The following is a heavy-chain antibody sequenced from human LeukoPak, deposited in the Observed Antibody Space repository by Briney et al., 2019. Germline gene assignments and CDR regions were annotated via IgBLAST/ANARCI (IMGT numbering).Heavy chain of an antibody. D-gene: IGHD4-17*01. J-gene: IGHJ5*02. CDR2: IYYSGST. V-gene: IGHV4-39*07. CDR3: AREERESAVTTHNWFDP. CDR1: GGSISSSSYY. Sequence: SETLSLTCTVSGGSISSSSYYWGWIRQPPGKGLEWIGSIYYSGSTYYNPSLKSRVTISVDTSKNQLSLKLSSVTAADTAVYYCAREERESAVTTHNWFDPWGQGTLVTVSS.